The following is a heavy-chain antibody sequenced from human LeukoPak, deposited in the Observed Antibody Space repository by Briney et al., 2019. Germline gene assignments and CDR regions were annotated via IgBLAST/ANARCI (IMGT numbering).Heavy chain of an antibody. CDR3: ARTVGGYYSMSDY. D-gene: IGHD3-22*01. CDR1: GGPFSNYF. J-gene: IGHJ4*02. V-gene: IGHV4-34*01. Sequence: SETLSLTCAVYGGPFSNYFWSWIRQPPGKGLEWIGEINHSGSTNYNPSLKSRVTISVDTSKNQFSLKLSSVTAADTAVYYCARTVGGYYSMSDYWGQGTLVTVSS. CDR2: INHSGST.